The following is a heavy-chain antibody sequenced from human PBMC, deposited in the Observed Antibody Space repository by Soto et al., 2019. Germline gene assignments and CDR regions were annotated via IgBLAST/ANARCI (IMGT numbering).Heavy chain of an antibody. V-gene: IGHV1-8*01. J-gene: IGHJ4*02. CDR3: ARRAETNGWNGFGADKYYFDF. CDR2: MNPNTGNS. D-gene: IGHD1-1*01. Sequence: QVQLVQSGAEVRKPGASVKVSCEASGYTFTSYDIYWVRQATGQGLEWMGWMNPNTGNSGYAQKFQGRVTMTSDTSISTAHMELSSLRSDGTAVYYCARRAETNGWNGFGADKYYFDFWGQGTLVTVSS. CDR1: GYTFTSYD.